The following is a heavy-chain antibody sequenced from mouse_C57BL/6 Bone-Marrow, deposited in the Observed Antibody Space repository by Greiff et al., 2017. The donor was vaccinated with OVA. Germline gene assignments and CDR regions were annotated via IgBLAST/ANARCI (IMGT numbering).Heavy chain of an antibody. D-gene: IGHD2-3*01. Sequence: EVKLMESEGGLVQPGSSMKLSCTASGFTFSDYYMAWVRQVPEKGLEWVANINYDGSSTYYLDSLKSRFIISRDNAKNILYLQMSSLKSEDTATYYCARDRWLLSYWYFDVWGTGTTVTVSS. CDR2: INYDGSST. CDR1: GFTFSDYY. V-gene: IGHV5-16*01. CDR3: ARDRWLLSYWYFDV. J-gene: IGHJ1*03.